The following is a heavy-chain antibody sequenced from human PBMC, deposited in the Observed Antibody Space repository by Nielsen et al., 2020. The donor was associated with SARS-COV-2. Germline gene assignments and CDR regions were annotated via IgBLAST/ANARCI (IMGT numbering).Heavy chain of an antibody. CDR3: ARDRYSSSWINWFDP. D-gene: IGHD6-13*01. J-gene: IGHJ5*02. V-gene: IGHV4-30-2*01. Sequence: SETLSLTCAVSGGSISSGGYSWSWIRQPPGKGLEWIGHIYHSGSTYYNPSLKSRVTISVDRSKNQFSLKLSSVTAADTAVYYCARDRYSSSWINWFDPWGQGTLVTVSS. CDR1: GGSISSGGYS. CDR2: IYHSGST.